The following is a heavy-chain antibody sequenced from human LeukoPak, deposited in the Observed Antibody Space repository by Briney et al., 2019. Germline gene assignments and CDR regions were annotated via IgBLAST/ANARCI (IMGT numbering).Heavy chain of an antibody. V-gene: IGHV1-69*05. CDR2: IIPIFGTA. J-gene: IGHJ2*01. CDR3: ARVPDDYGGNSAYFDL. D-gene: IGHD4-23*01. Sequence: ASVKVSCKASGGTFSCCAISWVRQAPGQGLEWMGGIIPIFGTANYAQKFQGRVTITTDESTSTAYMELSSLRPEDTAVYYCARVPDDYGGNSAYFDLWGRGTLVTVSS. CDR1: GGTFSCCA.